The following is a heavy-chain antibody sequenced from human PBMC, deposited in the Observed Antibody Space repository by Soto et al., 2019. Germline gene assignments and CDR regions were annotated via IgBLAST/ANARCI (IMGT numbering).Heavy chain of an antibody. CDR1: GGTFSNFA. CDR3: ARGGYSSGWDN. V-gene: IGHV1-69*01. D-gene: IGHD6-19*01. Sequence: QVQLVQPGAEVKKPGSSVKVSCKASGGTFSNFAVSWVRQAPGQGLEWMGGIIAIFGAAHYPQQFQGRVTITTDESTATAYMELSSLRPEDTAVYYCARGGYSSGWDNWGQGTLITVSS. CDR2: IIAIFGAA. J-gene: IGHJ4*02.